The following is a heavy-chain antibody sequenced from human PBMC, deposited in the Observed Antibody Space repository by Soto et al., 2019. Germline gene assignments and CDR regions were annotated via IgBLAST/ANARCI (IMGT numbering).Heavy chain of an antibody. Sequence: QVQLQESGPGLVKPSGTLSLTCAVSSGSISSSNWWSWVRQPPGKGLEWIGEIYHSGSTNYNPSRKSRVTISVDKSKNQFSLKLSSVTAADTAVYYCASRYCSGGSCYSTGNWFDPWGQGTLVTVSS. J-gene: IGHJ5*02. V-gene: IGHV4-4*02. CDR3: ASRYCSGGSCYSTGNWFDP. D-gene: IGHD2-15*01. CDR2: IYHSGST. CDR1: SGSISSSNW.